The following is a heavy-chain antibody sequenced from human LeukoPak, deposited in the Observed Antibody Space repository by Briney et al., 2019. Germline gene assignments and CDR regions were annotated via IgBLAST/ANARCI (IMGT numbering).Heavy chain of an antibody. V-gene: IGHV3-23*01. J-gene: IGHJ4*02. CDR2: ISGSGGST. D-gene: IGHD3-22*01. CDR3: AKASAMIVAVSKHFDY. Sequence: PGGSLRLSCAASGFTFSSYAMSWVRQAPGKGLEWVSAISGSGGSTYYADSVKGRFTISRDNSKNTLYLQMTSLRAEDTAVYYCAKASAMIVAVSKHFDYWGQGTLVTVSS. CDR1: GFTFSSYA.